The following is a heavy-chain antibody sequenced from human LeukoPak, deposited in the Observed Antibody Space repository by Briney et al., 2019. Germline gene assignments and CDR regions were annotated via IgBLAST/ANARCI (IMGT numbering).Heavy chain of an antibody. Sequence: PGGSLRLSCAASGFTFSSYGMHWVRQAPGKGLEWVAFIRYDGSNKYYADSVKGRFTISRDNSKNTLYLQMNSLRAEDTAVYYCAKGSSFVVVPAAIGYYMDVWGKGTTVTVSS. J-gene: IGHJ6*03. D-gene: IGHD2-2*02. CDR3: AKGSSFVVVPAAIGYYMDV. CDR1: GFTFSSYG. CDR2: IRYDGSNK. V-gene: IGHV3-30*02.